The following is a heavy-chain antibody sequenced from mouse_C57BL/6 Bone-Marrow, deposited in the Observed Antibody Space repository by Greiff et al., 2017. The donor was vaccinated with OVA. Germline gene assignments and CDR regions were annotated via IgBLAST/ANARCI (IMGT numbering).Heavy chain of an antibody. CDR2: IHPNSGST. CDR3: ARGYYGLYAMDY. CDR1: GYTFTSYW. J-gene: IGHJ4*01. Sequence: VQLQQPGAELVKPGASVKLSCKASGYTFTSYWMHWVKQRPGQGLEWIGMIHPNSGSTNYNEKFKSKATLTVDKSSSTAYMQLSSLTSEDSAVYYCARGYYGLYAMDYWGQGTSVTVSS. D-gene: IGHD2-1*01. V-gene: IGHV1-64*01.